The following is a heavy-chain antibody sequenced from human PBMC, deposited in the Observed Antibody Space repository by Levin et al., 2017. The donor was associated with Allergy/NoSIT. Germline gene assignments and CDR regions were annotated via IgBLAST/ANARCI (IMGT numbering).Heavy chain of an antibody. Sequence: GGSLRLSCAASGFTFSSYAMHWVRQAPGKGLEWVAVISYDGSNKYYAESVKGRFTISRDNSKNTLYLQMSSLRTEDTAVYYCARGPPVLRYFDWGVDVWGQGTTVTVSS. V-gene: IGHV3-30-3*01. CDR3: ARGPPVLRYFDWGVDV. D-gene: IGHD3-9*01. CDR2: ISYDGSNK. CDR1: GFTFSSYA. J-gene: IGHJ6*02.